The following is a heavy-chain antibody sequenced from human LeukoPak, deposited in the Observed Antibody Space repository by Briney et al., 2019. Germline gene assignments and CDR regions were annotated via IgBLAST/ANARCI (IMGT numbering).Heavy chain of an antibody. CDR1: GFTFSNAW. CDR3: TTTPYGDYDRGY. Sequence: MPGGSLRLSCAASGFTFSNAWMSWVRQAPGKALEWFGRIKRKTDGGTTDYAAPVKGRFTISRDDSKNTLYLQMNSLKTEDTAVYYCTTTPYGDYDRGYWGQGTLVTVSS. CDR2: IKRKTDGGTT. J-gene: IGHJ4*02. V-gene: IGHV3-15*01. D-gene: IGHD4-17*01.